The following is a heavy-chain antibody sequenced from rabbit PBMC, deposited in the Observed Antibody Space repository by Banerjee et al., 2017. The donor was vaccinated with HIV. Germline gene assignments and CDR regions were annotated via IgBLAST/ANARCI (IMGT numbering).Heavy chain of an antibody. J-gene: IGHJ4*01. Sequence: QQQLEESGGGLVKPGGTLTLTCKASGFSFSSGYWMCWVRQAPGKGLEWIGCLHTGSSGTWYTSWVNGRFTISRSTTLNTVDLKMTSLTVADTATYFCARDLAGVIGWNFDLWGPGTLVTVS. CDR2: LHTGSSGT. D-gene: IGHD4-1*01. CDR3: ARDLAGVIGWNFDL. CDR1: GFSFSSGYW. V-gene: IGHV1S43*01.